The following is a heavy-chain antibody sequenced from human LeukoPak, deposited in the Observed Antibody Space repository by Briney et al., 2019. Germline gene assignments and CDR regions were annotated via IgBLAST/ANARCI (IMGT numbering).Heavy chain of an antibody. D-gene: IGHD3-9*01. CDR1: GCSISSYY. V-gene: IGHV4-59*08. CDR3: ARATYYDILTGYYFDY. CDR2: IYYSGST. J-gene: IGHJ4*02. Sequence: PSETLSLTCLFSGCSISSYYWSWIRQPPGRELEWIGYIYYSGSTNYNPSLTSRVTISVDTSKNQFSLKLSSVTAADTAVYYCARATYYDILTGYYFDYWGQGTLVTVSS.